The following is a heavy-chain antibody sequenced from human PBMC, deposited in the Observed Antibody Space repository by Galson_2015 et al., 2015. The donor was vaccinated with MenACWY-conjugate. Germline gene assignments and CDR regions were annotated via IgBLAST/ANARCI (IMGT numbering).Heavy chain of an antibody. CDR1: GFTFSSYG. V-gene: IGHV3-30*18. CDR2: ISYDGSNK. Sequence: SLRLSCAASGFTFSSYGMHWVRQAPGKGLEWVAVISYDGSNKYYADSVKGRFTISRDNSKNTLYLQMNSLRAEDTAVYYCAKDVQRGFDYWGQGTLVTVSS. CDR3: AKDVQRGFDY. D-gene: IGHD1-1*01. J-gene: IGHJ4*02.